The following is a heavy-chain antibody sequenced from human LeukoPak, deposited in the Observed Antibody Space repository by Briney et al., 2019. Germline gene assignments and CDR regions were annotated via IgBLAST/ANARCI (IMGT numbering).Heavy chain of an antibody. Sequence: SETLSLTCTVSGGSISSYYWSWIRQPAGKGLEWIGRIYTSGSTNYNPSLKSRVTMSVDTSKNQFSLNLNSVTAADTAVYFCARHSWVNGYFDFWGQGTLVTVSS. CDR1: GGSISSYY. CDR2: IYTSGST. V-gene: IGHV4-4*07. CDR3: ARHSWVNGYFDF. D-gene: IGHD2-15*01. J-gene: IGHJ4*02.